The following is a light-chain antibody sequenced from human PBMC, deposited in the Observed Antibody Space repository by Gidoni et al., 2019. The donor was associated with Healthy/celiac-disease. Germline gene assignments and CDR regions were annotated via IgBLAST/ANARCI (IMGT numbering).Light chain of an antibody. V-gene: IGKV1-5*03. CDR1: QSISSW. CDR2: KAS. CDR3: QQYNSYPYS. Sequence: DIPMTQSPSTLSASVGDRVTITCRASQSISSWLAWYQQKPGKAPKLLIYKASSLESGVPSRFSGSGSGTEFTLTISSLQPDDFATYYCQQYNSYPYSFXQXTKLEIK. J-gene: IGKJ2*03.